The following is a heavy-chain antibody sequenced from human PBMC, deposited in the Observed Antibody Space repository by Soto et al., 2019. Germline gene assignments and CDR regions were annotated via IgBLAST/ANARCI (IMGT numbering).Heavy chain of an antibody. CDR2: IYYSGST. D-gene: IGHD3-10*01. J-gene: IGHJ4*02. CDR1: GGSISSYY. CDR3: SGSTYFDY. Sequence: PSETLSLTCTVSGGSISSYYWSWIRQPPGKGLEWIGYIYYSGSTNYNPSLKSRVTISVDTSKNQFSLKLNSMTAADTAVYYGSGSTYFDYWGQGTLVTVSS. V-gene: IGHV4-59*08.